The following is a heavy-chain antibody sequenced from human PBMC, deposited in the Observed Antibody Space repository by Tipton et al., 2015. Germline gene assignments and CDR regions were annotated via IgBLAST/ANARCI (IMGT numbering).Heavy chain of an antibody. J-gene: IGHJ4*02. CDR3: ARARGRHGGLFDS. CDR1: GYSLSTGHC. CDR2: ICSSGNA. D-gene: IGHD4-23*01. V-gene: IGHV4-38-2*02. Sequence: TLSLTCNVSGYSLSTGHCWGWVRLSPGKGLEWVANICSSGNAYYNPSLKSRVTMSADASKTHFSLKMSSVTASDTAVYYCARARGRHGGLFDSWGQGILVTVSS.